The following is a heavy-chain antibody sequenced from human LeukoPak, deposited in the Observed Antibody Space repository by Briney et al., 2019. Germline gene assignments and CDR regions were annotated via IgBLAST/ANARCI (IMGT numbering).Heavy chain of an antibody. CDR1: GFTFTSA. CDR3: AKGVSQPKYYFEY. D-gene: IGHD2-2*01. CDR2: ITGSGDEE. J-gene: IGHJ4*02. Sequence: GGSLRLSCAASGFTFTSAMRWVRQAPGKGLEGVSSITGSGDEEFYADSVKGRFPIFRDNSKNTLYLQMNSLRAEDTAVYYCAKGVSQPKYYFEYWGRGTLVTVSS. V-gene: IGHV3-23*01.